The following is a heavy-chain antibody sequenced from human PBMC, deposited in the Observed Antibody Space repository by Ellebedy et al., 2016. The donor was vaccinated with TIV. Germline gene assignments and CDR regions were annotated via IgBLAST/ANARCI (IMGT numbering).Heavy chain of an antibody. D-gene: IGHD2-15*01. V-gene: IGHV1-18*01. CDR3: ARDYYCSGGSCSDCFDP. Sequence: AASVKVSCKASGYTFSNYGISWVREAPGQGLEWMGWIRAYEPDPNYAQKFQDRVTLTIDTSTTTASMELRSLRSDDTAVYYCARDYYCSGGSCSDCFDPWGQGTLVIVSS. J-gene: IGHJ5*02. CDR1: GYTFSNYG. CDR2: IRAYEPDP.